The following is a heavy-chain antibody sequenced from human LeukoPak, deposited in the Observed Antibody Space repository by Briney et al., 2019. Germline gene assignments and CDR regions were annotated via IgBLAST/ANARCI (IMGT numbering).Heavy chain of an antibody. D-gene: IGHD4-17*01. CDR1: GYSFTSYW. J-gene: IGHJ3*02. Sequence: GESPKISCKGSGYSFTSYWIGWVRQMPGKGLEWMGIIYPGDSDTRYSPSFQGQVTISADKSISTAYLQWSSLKASDTAMYYCARRSPPHDYGDPMGAFDIWGQGTMVTVSS. CDR2: IYPGDSDT. CDR3: ARRSPPHDYGDPMGAFDI. V-gene: IGHV5-51*01.